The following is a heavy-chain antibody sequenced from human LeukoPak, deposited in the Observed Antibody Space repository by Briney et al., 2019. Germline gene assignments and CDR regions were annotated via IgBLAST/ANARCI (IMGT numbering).Heavy chain of an antibody. Sequence: SETLSLTCTVSGGSISSYYWSWIRQPAGKGLEWIGRIYTSGSTNYNPSLKSRVTMSVDTSKNQFSLKLSSVTAADTAVYYCARDRRILTYYYDSSGYYYYDYWGQGTLVTVSS. V-gene: IGHV4-4*07. CDR3: ARDRRILTYYYDSSGYYYYDY. J-gene: IGHJ4*02. CDR2: IYTSGST. D-gene: IGHD3-22*01. CDR1: GGSISSYY.